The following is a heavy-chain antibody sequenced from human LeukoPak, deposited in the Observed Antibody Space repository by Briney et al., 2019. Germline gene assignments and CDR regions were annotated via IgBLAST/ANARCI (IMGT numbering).Heavy chain of an antibody. CDR1: GFTFSSYA. Sequence: GGSLRLSCAASGFTFSSYAMSWVRQAPGRGLEWVSAISGSGGSTYYADSVKGRFTISRDNSKNTLYLQMNSLRAEDTAVYYCAKGRYCSGGSCYSIGNWFDPWGQGTLVTVSS. V-gene: IGHV3-23*01. D-gene: IGHD2-15*01. J-gene: IGHJ5*02. CDR2: ISGSGGST. CDR3: AKGRYCSGGSCYSIGNWFDP.